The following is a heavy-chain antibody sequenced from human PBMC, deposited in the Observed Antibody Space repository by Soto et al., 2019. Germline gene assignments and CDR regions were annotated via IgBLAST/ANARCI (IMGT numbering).Heavy chain of an antibody. V-gene: IGHV4-39*01. CDR1: GGSISSSSYY. J-gene: IGHJ4*02. CDR3: ARHPYSSSWRLMWYFDY. Sequence: SETLSLTCTVSGGSISSSSYYWGWIRQPPGKGLEWIGSIYYSGSTYYNPSLKSRVTISVDTSKNRFSLKLSSVTAADTAVYYCARHPYSSSWRLMWYFDYWGQGTLVTVSS. CDR2: IYYSGST. D-gene: IGHD6-13*01.